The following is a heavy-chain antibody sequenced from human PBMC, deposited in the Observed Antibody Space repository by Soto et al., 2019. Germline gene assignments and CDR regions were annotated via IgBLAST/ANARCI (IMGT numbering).Heavy chain of an antibody. J-gene: IGHJ4*02. CDR3: ATRPPGGGYFGVFDY. CDR2: IYYSGST. Sequence: SETLSLTCAVSGGSISSSNWWSWVRQHPGKGLEWIGYIYYSGSTYYNPSLKSRVTISVDTSKNQFSLKLTSVTAADTAVYYCATRPPGGGYFGVFDYWSQGTLVTVSS. CDR1: GGSISSSNW. D-gene: IGHD2-21*01. V-gene: IGHV4-31*11.